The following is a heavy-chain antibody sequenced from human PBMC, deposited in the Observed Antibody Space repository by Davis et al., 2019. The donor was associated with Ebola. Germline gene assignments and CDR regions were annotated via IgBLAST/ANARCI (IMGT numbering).Heavy chain of an antibody. D-gene: IGHD2-2*02. J-gene: IGHJ4*02. CDR3: ARDPPLKLLYDY. Sequence: PGGSPRFSWAAAGFTCSSYRRHWGSQAPGKGLVWVSRINNDGSSTSYADSVKVRFTISRDNAKNTLYLQMNSLRAEDTAVYYCARDPPLKLLYDYWGQGTLVTVSS. CDR2: INNDGSST. V-gene: IGHV3-74*01. CDR1: GFTCSSYR.